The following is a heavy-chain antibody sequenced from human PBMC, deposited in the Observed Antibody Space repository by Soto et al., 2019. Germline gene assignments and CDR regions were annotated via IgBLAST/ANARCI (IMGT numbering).Heavy chain of an antibody. J-gene: IGHJ6*04. CDR3: ARHSTGLDV. D-gene: IGHD3-9*01. CDR2: INYSGST. Sequence: QVQLQESGPGLVKPSETLSLTCTVSGGSISSSYWSWIRQPPGKGLEWVGYINYSGSTHYNPSLNSRITISLATSKNQFSLKLTSVTAADTAMYYCARHSTGLDVWGKGTTVTVSS. V-gene: IGHV4-59*08. CDR1: GGSISSSY.